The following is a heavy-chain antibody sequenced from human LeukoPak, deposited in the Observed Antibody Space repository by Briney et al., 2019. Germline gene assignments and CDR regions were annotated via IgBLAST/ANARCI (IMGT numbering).Heavy chain of an antibody. D-gene: IGHD3-10*01. Sequence: ASVKVSCKASGYTFTSYGISWVRQAPGQGLEWMGWISAYNGNTNYAQKLQGRVTMTTDTSTSTAYMELRSLRSDDTAVYYCARRFGAQLFQVGLMYYFDYWGQGTLVTVSS. CDR3: ARRFGAQLFQVGLMYYFDY. CDR2: ISAYNGNT. J-gene: IGHJ4*02. CDR1: GYTFTSYG. V-gene: IGHV1-18*01.